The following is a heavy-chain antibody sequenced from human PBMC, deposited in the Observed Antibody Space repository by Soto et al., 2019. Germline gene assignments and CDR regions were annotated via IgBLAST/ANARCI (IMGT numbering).Heavy chain of an antibody. CDR1: GYTFTGYY. D-gene: IGHD3-22*01. J-gene: IGHJ6*02. V-gene: IGHV1-2*04. CDR2: INPNSGGT. CDR3: ARVKAPYYYDSSGYSYYYYYYGMDV. Sequence: QVQLVQSGAEVKKPGASVKVSCKASGYTFTGYYMHWVRQAPGQGLEWMGWINPNSGGTNYAQKFQGWVTMTRDTSISTAYXXLXRXXSDDTAVYYCARVKAPYYYDSSGYSYYYYYYGMDVWGQGTTVTVSS.